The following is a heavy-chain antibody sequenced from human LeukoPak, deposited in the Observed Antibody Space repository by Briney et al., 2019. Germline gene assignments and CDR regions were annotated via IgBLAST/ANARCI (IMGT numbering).Heavy chain of an antibody. CDR3: RSRGPVVLTSFHLEYYFGP. CDR2: ISPTGDIV. D-gene: IGHD3-10*01. V-gene: IGHV3-48*03. CDR1: GFPFSTYD. J-gene: IGHJ5*02. Sequence: GGSLRLSCAGSGFPFSTYDMTWVRQAPGEGLKWVSFISPTGDIVYYADSVKGRFTISRDNAKGSLFLHMRILRHEDTAVYYCRSRGPVVLTSFHLEYYFGPGGRGPRVTVSS.